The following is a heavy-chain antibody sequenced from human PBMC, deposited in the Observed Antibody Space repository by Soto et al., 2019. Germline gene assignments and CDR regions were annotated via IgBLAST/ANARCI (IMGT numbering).Heavy chain of an antibody. Sequence: PAGSQRKTGVDAEFAYLGDPRNWEIQAPGKGLEWVSGISGSGGSTYYADSVKGRFTISRDNSKNTLYLQMNSLRAEDTAVYYCAKDRGYYYDSTGYYYYYGMDVWGQGTTVTAP. CDR2: ISGSGGST. V-gene: IGHV3-23*01. J-gene: IGHJ6*02. D-gene: IGHD3-22*01. CDR3: AKDRGYYYDSTGYYYYYGMDV. CDR1: EFAYLGDP.